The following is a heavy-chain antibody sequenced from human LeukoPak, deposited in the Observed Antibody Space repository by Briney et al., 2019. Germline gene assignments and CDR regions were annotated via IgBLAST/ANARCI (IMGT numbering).Heavy chain of an antibody. J-gene: IGHJ4*02. D-gene: IGHD3-22*01. CDR1: GGSFSGYY. V-gene: IGHV4-34*01. CDR2: INHSGST. Sequence: SETLSLTCAVYGGSFSGYYWSWIRQPPGKGLEWIGEINHSGSTNYNPSLKSRVTISVDTSKNQFSLKLSSVTAADTAVYYCARGRRNYYDSSGYYYSFDYWGQGTLVTVSS. CDR3: ARGRRNYYDSSGYYYSFDY.